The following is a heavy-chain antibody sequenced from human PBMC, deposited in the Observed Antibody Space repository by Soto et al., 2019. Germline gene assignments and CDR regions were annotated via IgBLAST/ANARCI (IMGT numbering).Heavy chain of an antibody. V-gene: IGHV4-30-4*01. CDR1: GGSISSGDYY. D-gene: IGHD3-22*01. Sequence: LSLTCTVSGGSISSGDYYWSWIRQPPGKGLEWIGYIYYSGSTYYNPSLKSRVTISVDTSKNQFSLKLSSVTAADTAVYYCAIQNYYDSSGYPFDYWGQGTLVTVSS. J-gene: IGHJ4*02. CDR2: IYYSGST. CDR3: AIQNYYDSSGYPFDY.